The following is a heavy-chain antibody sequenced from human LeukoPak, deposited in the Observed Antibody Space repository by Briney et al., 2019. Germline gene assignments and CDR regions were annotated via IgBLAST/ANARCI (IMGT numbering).Heavy chain of an antibody. V-gene: IGHV1-2*02. CDR2: INPNRGGT. Sequence: ASVKVSCKASGYTFTGYYMHWVRQAPGQGLEWMGLINPNRGGTNYAQKFQGGVTMTRETSISPDHMELSRLRSDDPAEYYCAREGAYYDSSGYQNAFAIWGQGTMVTVSS. D-gene: IGHD3-22*01. CDR1: GYTFTGYY. J-gene: IGHJ3*02. CDR3: AREGAYYDSSGYQNAFAI.